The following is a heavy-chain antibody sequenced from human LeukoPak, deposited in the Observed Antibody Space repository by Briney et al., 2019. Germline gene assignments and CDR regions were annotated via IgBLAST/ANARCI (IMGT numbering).Heavy chain of an antibody. CDR1: GFSFSSYW. J-gene: IGHJ4*02. Sequence: GGALRLSCAASGFSFSSYWMHWVRQAPGKGLVWVARISPDGSSALSADSVRGRFTISRDNADNTLYLQLNSLRAEDTAVYYCARVSFCPRCHFDYWGQGTLVTVSS. V-gene: IGHV3-74*03. CDR2: ISPDGSSA. CDR3: ARVSFCPRCHFDY. D-gene: IGHD2/OR15-2a*01.